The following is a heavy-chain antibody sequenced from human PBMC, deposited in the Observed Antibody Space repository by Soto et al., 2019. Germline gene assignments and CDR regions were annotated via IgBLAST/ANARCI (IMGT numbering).Heavy chain of an antibody. J-gene: IGHJ4*02. Sequence: GSLRLSCAASGFTVSSNYMSWVRQAPGKGLEWVSVIYSGGSTYYADSVKGRFTISRDNSKNTLYLQMNSLRAEDTAVYYCASSGYCSSTSCYNYWGQGTLVTVSS. V-gene: IGHV3-53*01. CDR1: GFTVSSNY. CDR2: IYSGGST. D-gene: IGHD2-2*02. CDR3: ASSGYCSSTSCYNY.